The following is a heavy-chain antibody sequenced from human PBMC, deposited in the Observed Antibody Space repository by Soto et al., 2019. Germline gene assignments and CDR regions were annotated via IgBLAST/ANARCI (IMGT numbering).Heavy chain of an antibody. J-gene: IGHJ6*02. CDR3: VRPRPSGENYGMDV. V-gene: IGHV3-53*01. CDR2: LYTEGTT. D-gene: IGHD3-16*01. Sequence: HGGSLRLSCVASGLTVSHNYMAWVRQAPEMGLEWVSILYTEGTTYYADSVKGRFTISRDSSKNTLFLQMDSLRAEDTAVYYCVRPRPSGENYGMDVWGQGTTVTVSS. CDR1: GLTVSHNY.